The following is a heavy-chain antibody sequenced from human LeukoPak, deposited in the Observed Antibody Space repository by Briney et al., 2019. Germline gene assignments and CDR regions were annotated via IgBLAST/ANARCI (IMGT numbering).Heavy chain of an antibody. D-gene: IGHD6-6*01. CDR3: AKVIAARPA. CDR1: GFTFTNYW. V-gene: IGHV3-7*05. J-gene: IGHJ5*02. Sequence: GGSLRLSCATSGFTFTNYWMSWVRQAPGKGLQWVANIKQDGSQKYYVDSVKGRFTISRDNAKNSLYLQMDSLRAEDTAVYYCAKVIAARPAWGQGTLVTVSS. CDR2: IKQDGSQK.